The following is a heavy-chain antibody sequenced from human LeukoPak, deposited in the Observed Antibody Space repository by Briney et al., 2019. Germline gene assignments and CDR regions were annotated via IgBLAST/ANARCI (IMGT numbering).Heavy chain of an antibody. CDR1: GFTFGDYS. D-gene: IGHD3-3*01. Sequence: PGRSLTLSWTGSGFTFGDYSMNWVRQAPGKGLEWVAFIRSKAHGGTTEYAASVTGRFTFSRDDSRSVAYLQMNNLRTEDTAVYYCARDQVYYDFWSAYWGQGTLVTVSS. J-gene: IGHJ4*02. CDR2: IRSKAHGGTT. CDR3: ARDQVYYDFWSAY. V-gene: IGHV3-49*04.